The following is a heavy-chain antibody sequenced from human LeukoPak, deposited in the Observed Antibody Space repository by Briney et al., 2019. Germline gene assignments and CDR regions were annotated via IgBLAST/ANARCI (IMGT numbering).Heavy chain of an antibody. Sequence: SVKVSCKASGGTFSSYAISWVRQAPGQGLEWMGGIIPIFGTANYAQKFQGRVTITADKSTSTAYMELSSLRSEDTAVYYCARDYGGNSLGAFDIWGQGTMVTVSS. J-gene: IGHJ3*02. V-gene: IGHV1-69*06. D-gene: IGHD4-23*01. CDR3: ARDYGGNSLGAFDI. CDR1: GGTFSSYA. CDR2: IIPIFGTA.